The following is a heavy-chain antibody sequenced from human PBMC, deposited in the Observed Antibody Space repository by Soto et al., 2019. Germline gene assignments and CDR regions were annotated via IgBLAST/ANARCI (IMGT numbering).Heavy chain of an antibody. CDR3: ARGAYSSGWYPDYFDY. Sequence: GGSRRLSWPASGLAFSSYGMSWVRPAPGRGLEWVANIKQDGSDKYYLDSMRGRFTISRDNAKNSVYLEVNSLRVEDTAIYYCARGAYSSGWYPDYFDYWGQGTPVTVPS. D-gene: IGHD6-19*01. CDR1: GLAFSSYG. CDR2: IKQDGSDK. J-gene: IGHJ4*02. V-gene: IGHV3-7*01.